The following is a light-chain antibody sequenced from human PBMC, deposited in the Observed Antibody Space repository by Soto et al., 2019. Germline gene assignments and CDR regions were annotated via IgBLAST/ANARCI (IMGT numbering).Light chain of an antibody. CDR3: QQHGQWPIT. CDR1: QSVNSN. Sequence: ERVMTQSPATLSVSPGERSTLSCRASQSVNSNYLAWYQQKAGQAPRLLIYGISKRATDIPDRFSGSGSGTEFTLTISSLKHENFATYYCQQHGQWPITFGQGTRLEI. V-gene: IGKV3D-15*01. J-gene: IGKJ5*01. CDR2: GIS.